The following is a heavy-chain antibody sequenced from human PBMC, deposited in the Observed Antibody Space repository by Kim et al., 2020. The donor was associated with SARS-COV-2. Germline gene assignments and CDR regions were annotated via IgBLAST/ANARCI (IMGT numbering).Heavy chain of an antibody. CDR3: GGLGPNPWVPPAGAFDP. V-gene: IGHV4-39*01. J-gene: IGHJ5*02. CDR1: GGSITTSSYY. Sequence: SETLSLTCTVSGGSITTSSYYWGWIRRPPGKGLEWIGTIYYTGTTNSNPSPKVQFTLSVATPKTKFSLSLTSLTPPDTAVFSGGGLGPNPWVPPAGAFDP. D-gene: IGHD3-16*01. CDR2: IYYTGTT.